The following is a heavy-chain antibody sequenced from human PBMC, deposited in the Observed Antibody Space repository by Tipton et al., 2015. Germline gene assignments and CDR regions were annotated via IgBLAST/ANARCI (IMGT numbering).Heavy chain of an antibody. J-gene: IGHJ4*02. CDR1: GGSFTGYY. V-gene: IGHV4-34*01. CDR3: ACQDYDILTRDYQTVDY. D-gene: IGHD3-9*01. CDR2: INHSGRT. Sequence: TLSLTCDVYGGSFTGYYGTWIRQPPGKGLEWIGEINHSGRTDYTPSLKSRVTISVDTSKNQFSLRVRSVTAADTAVYYCACQDYDILTRDYQTVDYWGQGTLVTVSS.